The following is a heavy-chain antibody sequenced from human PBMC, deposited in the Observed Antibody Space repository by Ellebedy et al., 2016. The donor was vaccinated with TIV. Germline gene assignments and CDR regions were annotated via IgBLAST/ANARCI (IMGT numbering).Heavy chain of an antibody. J-gene: IGHJ4*02. CDR1: GYTFRNFH. CDR2: INSNGGRT. V-gene: IGHV1-46*01. CDR3: ARDLGDSSGFYLDH. Sequence: AASVKVSCKTSGYTFRNFHIHWVRQAPGQGLEWMGIINSNGGRTTYTQKFQGRVSMTRDTSTSTVYMELSNLRFEDKAVYFCARDLGDSSGFYLDHWGQGTLVTVSS. D-gene: IGHD3-22*01.